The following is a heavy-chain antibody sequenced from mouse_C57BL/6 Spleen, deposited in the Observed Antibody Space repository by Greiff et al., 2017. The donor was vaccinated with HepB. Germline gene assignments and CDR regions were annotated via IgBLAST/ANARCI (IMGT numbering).Heavy chain of an antibody. CDR1: GFTFSDYG. J-gene: IGHJ4*01. CDR2: ISSGSSTI. V-gene: IGHV5-17*01. CDR3: ARYYFYAMDY. Sequence: EVKLMESGGGLVKPGGSLKLSCAASGFTFSDYGMHWVRQAPEKGLEWVAYISSGSSTIYYADTVKGRFTISRDNAKNTVFLQMTSLRSEDTAMYYCARYYFYAMDYWGQGTSVTVSS. D-gene: IGHD1-1*01.